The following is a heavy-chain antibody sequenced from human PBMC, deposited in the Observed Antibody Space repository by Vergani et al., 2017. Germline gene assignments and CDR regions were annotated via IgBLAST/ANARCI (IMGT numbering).Heavy chain of an antibody. CDR3: ATRDAGIPAN. D-gene: IGHD5-24*01. CDR2: IKQDGSEK. V-gene: IGHV3-7*01. Sequence: EVHLVESGGGLVQPGGSLRLSCAASGFTFSSYWMTWVRQAPGKGLEWVANIKQDGSEKSYVDSVKGRFTISRDNAKNSLYLQKNSLRAEDTAVYYCATRDAGIPANWGQGTLVTVSS. J-gene: IGHJ4*02. CDR1: GFTFSSYW.